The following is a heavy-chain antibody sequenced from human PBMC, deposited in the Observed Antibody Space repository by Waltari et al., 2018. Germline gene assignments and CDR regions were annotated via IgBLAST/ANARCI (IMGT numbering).Heavy chain of an antibody. CDR1: GFTFTGFTFSSYA. Sequence: EVQLVESGGGLVQPGGSLRLSCAGSGFTFTGFTFSSYAMSWVRQAPGKGLEWVSGIIANGDSTYYADSVKGRFTISRDNSKNTLYLQVNSLRAEDTAVYYCAKAMAVTPYYFDYWGQGTLVTVSS. V-gene: IGHV3-23*04. D-gene: IGHD2-21*02. CDR3: AKAMAVTPYYFDY. J-gene: IGHJ4*02. CDR2: IIANGDST.